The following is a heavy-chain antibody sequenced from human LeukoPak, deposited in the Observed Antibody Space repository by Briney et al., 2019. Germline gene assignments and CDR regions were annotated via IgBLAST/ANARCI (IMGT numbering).Heavy chain of an antibody. V-gene: IGHV3-48*04. CDR1: GFSFSTLS. CDR2: IDRSSNTK. CDR3: ARAGAVAEGVFDY. J-gene: IGHJ4*02. Sequence: GGSLRLSCVDSGFSFSTLSMNWVRQAPGKGLEWISYIDRSSNTKYYADSVKGRFTISRDNAKNSLYLQMNSLKTEDTAVYYCARAGAVAEGVFDYWGQGTLVTVSS. D-gene: IGHD6-19*01.